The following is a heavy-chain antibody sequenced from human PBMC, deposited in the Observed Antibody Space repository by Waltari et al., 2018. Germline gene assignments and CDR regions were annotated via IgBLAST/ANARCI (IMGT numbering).Heavy chain of an antibody. CDR1: GFTFSSYA. CDR2: ISGSGGST. V-gene: IGHV3-23*01. D-gene: IGHD2-2*01. Sequence: EVQLLESGGGLVLPGVSLRRSCAASGFTFSSYAMTCVCQATGKGLEWVSSISGSGGSTYYADSVKGRFTISRDNAKNTLYLQMNSLRAEDTAVYYCAKDPPYCSSTSCSIDYWGQGTLVTVSS. CDR3: AKDPPYCSSTSCSIDY. J-gene: IGHJ4*02.